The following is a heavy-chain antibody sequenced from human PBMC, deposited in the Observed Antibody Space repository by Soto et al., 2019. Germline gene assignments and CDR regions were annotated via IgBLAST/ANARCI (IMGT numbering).Heavy chain of an antibody. J-gene: IGHJ4*02. CDR2: ISYDGSNK. Sequence: GSLRLSCAASGFTFSSYSMNWVRQAPGKGLEWVAVISYDGSNKYYADSVKGRFTISRDNSKNTLYLQMNSLRAEDTAVYYCAHLPHYWGQGTLVTVSS. V-gene: IGHV3-30*03. CDR1: GFTFSSYS. CDR3: AHLPHY.